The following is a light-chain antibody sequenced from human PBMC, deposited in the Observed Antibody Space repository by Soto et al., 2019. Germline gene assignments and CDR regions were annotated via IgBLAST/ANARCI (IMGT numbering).Light chain of an antibody. CDR3: QTWGTAIHDVV. Sequence: QLVLTQSPSASDSLGASVKLTCTLSSGHSSYAIAWHQQQPEKGPRYLMKLNSDGSHSKGDGIPDRFSGSSSGAERHLTISSLQSEDEADYYCQTWGTAIHDVVFGGGTKLTVL. V-gene: IGLV4-69*01. CDR1: SGHSSYA. J-gene: IGLJ2*01. CDR2: LNSDGSH.